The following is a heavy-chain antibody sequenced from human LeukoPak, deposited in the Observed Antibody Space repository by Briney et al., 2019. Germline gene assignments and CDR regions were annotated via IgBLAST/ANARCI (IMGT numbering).Heavy chain of an antibody. CDR2: INHSGST. D-gene: IGHD3-3*01. CDR3: ARGRTILGVVSIPSYFDY. V-gene: IGHV4-34*01. J-gene: IGHJ4*02. CDR1: GGSFSGYY. Sequence: TSETLSLTCAVYGGSFSGYYWSWIRQPPGKGLEWIGEINHSGSTNYNPSLKSRVTISVDTSKNQFSLKLSSVTAADTAVYYCARGRTILGVVSIPSYFDYWGQGTLVTVSS.